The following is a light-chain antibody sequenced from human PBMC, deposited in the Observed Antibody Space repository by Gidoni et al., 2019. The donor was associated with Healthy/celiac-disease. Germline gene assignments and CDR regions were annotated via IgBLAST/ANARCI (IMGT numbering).Light chain of an antibody. CDR2: KDS. CDR1: ALPKQY. CDR3: QSADSTAVV. J-gene: IGLJ2*01. V-gene: IGLV3-25*03. Sequence: SYELTQPPSVSVARGQTARSTCAGDALPKQYAYWYQQKPGQAPVLVIYKDSERPSGIPERFSGSSSGTTVTLTISGVQAEDEADYYCQSADSTAVVFGGGTKLTVL.